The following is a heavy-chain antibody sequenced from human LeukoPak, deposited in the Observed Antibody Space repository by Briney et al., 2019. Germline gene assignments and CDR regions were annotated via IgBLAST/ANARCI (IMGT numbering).Heavy chain of an antibody. V-gene: IGHV1-2*02. CDR1: GYTFTGYY. D-gene: IGHD5-12*01. Sequence: ASVTVSFKASGYTFTGYYMHWVRQAPGQGLEWMGWINPNSGGTNYAQKFQGRVTMTRDTSISTAYMELSRLRSDDTAVYYCARGQYSGYDSMGYWGQGTLVTVSS. J-gene: IGHJ4*02. CDR3: ARGQYSGYDSMGY. CDR2: INPNSGGT.